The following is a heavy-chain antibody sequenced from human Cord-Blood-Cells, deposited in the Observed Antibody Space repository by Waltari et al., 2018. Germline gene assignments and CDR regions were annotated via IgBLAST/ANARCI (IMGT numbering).Heavy chain of an antibody. Sequence: EVQLVESGGGLVKPGGSLRLSCAASGFTFSSYSMNWVRQAPGKGLEWVSSISSSSSYRYYADSVKGRFTISRDNAKNSLYLQMNSLRAEDTAVYYCARGGGSGYYYDYWGQGTLVTVSS. CDR1: GFTFSSYS. V-gene: IGHV3-21*01. CDR3: ARGGGSGYYYDY. CDR2: ISSSSSYR. J-gene: IGHJ4*02. D-gene: IGHD3-22*01.